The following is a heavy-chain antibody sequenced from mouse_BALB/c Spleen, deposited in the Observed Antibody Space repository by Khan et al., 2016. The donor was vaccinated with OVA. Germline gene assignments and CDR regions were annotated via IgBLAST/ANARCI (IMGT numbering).Heavy chain of an antibody. CDR2: IWAGGST. J-gene: IGHJ2*01. CDR1: GFSLTSYG. V-gene: IGHV2-9*02. D-gene: IGHD1-3*01. CDR3: AGLEDI. Sequence: QVRLQQSGPGLVAPSQSLSITCTVSGFSLTSYGVHWVRQPPGKGLEWLGVIWAGGSTNYYSALMSRLSISKDNSKCQAFLIMNSLQTYDTTMYYCAGLEDIWGQGTTLTVSA.